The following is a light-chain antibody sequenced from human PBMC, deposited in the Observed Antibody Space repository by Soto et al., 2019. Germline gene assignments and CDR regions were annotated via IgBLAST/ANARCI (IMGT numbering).Light chain of an antibody. J-gene: IGKJ1*01. V-gene: IGKV3-15*01. CDR2: HSS. Sequence: IVMTQSPGTLSLSAGDIATLSCRASQSITTHLAWYQQRPGQAPRLLIYHSSTRATGVPTRFSGSGSGTDFTLTINSLQSEDIAVYYCQQYNTWHRTFGQGTKVDIK. CDR1: QSITTH. CDR3: QQYNTWHRT.